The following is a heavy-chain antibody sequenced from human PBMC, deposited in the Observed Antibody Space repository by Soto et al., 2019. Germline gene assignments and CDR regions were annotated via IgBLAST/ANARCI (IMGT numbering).Heavy chain of an antibody. Sequence: QVQLVQSGAEVKKPGSSVKVSCKASGGTFSSYAISWVRQAPAQGLEWMGGIIPIFGTANYAQKFQGRGTINADESTRTAYMKLRSLKSEDTPDNYCALRSIAVADREYYYNGLDVWRQGTKVTLPS. V-gene: IGHV1-69*12. CDR1: GGTFSSYA. J-gene: IGHJ6*02. CDR3: ALRSIAVADREYYYNGLDV. D-gene: IGHD6-19*01. CDR2: IIPIFGTA.